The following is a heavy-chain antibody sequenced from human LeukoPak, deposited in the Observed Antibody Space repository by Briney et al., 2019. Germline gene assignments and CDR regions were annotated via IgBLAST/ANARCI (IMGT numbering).Heavy chain of an antibody. CDR2: IYYSGST. J-gene: IGHJ4*02. V-gene: IGHV4-30-4*01. D-gene: IGHD3-10*01. Sequence: SQTLSLTCTVSGGSISSGDYYWSWIRQPPGKGLEWIGYIYYSGSTYYNPSLKSRVTISVDTSKNQFSLKLSSVTAADTAVYYCARGRGFGESYFDYWGQGTLVTVSS. CDR3: ARGRGFGESYFDY. CDR1: GGSISSGDYY.